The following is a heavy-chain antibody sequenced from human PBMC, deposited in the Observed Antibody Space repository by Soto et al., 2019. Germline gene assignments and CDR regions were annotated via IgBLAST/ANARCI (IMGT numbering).Heavy chain of an antibody. CDR2: IYHSGST. D-gene: IGHD3-10*01. Sequence: SETLSLTCAVSGGSIISGGYSWSWIRQPPGKGLEWIGYIYHSGSTYYNPSLKSRVTISVDRSKNQFSLKLSSVTAADTAVYSCARGVRGRKIFDYWGQGALVTVSS. J-gene: IGHJ4*02. CDR3: ARGVRGRKIFDY. CDR1: GGSIISGGYS. V-gene: IGHV4-30-2*01.